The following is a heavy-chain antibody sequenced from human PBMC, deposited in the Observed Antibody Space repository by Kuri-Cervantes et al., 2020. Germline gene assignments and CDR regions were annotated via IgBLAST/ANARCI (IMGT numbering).Heavy chain of an antibody. CDR2: IIPIFGTA. V-gene: IGHV1-69*06. CDR1: GYTFASYG. Sequence: SVKVSCKTSGYTFASYGINWVRQAPGQGLEWMGGIIPIFGTANYAQKFQGRVTITADKSTSTAYMELSRLRSDDTAVYYCAREGKDYYDSSGYLAFDYWGQGTLVTVSS. CDR3: AREGKDYYDSSGYLAFDY. J-gene: IGHJ4*02. D-gene: IGHD3-22*01.